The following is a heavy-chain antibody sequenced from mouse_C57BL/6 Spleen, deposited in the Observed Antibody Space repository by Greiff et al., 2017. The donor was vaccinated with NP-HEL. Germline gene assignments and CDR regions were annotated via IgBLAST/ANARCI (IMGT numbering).Heavy chain of an antibody. CDR2: ISSGGSYT. V-gene: IGHV5-6*01. CDR1: GFTFSSYG. D-gene: IGHD1-1*01. CDR3: ARHDPYGSSYDYAMDY. J-gene: IGHJ4*01. Sequence: EVQLVESGGDLVKPGGSLKLSCAASGFTFSSYGMSWVRQTPDKRLEWVATISSGGSYTYYPDSVKGRFTISRDNAKNTLYLQMSSLKSEDTAMYYCARHDPYGSSYDYAMDYWGQGTSVTVSS.